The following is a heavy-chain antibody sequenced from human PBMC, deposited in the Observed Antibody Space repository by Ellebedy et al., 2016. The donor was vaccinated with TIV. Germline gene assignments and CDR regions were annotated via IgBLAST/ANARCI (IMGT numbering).Heavy chain of an antibody. J-gene: IGHJ2*01. D-gene: IGHD3/OR15-3a*01. CDR2: IIPIFCTP. CDR3: AREGEGLGYCAFGTCNWYFDI. CDR1: GGPLRSYG. V-gene: IGHV1-69*06. Sequence: AASVKVSCKASGGPLRSYGIGWVRQAPGLGLEWMGGIIPIFCTPNRAHRFQDRVTITADKSTDTVYMELSSLRFDDTAIYYCAREGEGLGYCAFGTCNWYFDIWGRGTPVTVSS.